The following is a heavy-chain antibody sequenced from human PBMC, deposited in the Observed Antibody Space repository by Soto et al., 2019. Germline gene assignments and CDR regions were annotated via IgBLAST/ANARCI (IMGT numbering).Heavy chain of an antibody. Sequence: EVQLLESGGGLGQRGGSLRLACAASGFTFSSYAMSWVRQAPGKGLEWVSAISGSGGSTYYADSVKGGFTISRDNSKNTLYLQMNSLRAEDTAVYYCANSVAGGVIDAFDIWGQGTMVTVSS. CDR1: GFTFSSYA. D-gene: IGHD6-19*01. J-gene: IGHJ3*02. V-gene: IGHV3-23*01. CDR3: ANSVAGGVIDAFDI. CDR2: ISGSGGST.